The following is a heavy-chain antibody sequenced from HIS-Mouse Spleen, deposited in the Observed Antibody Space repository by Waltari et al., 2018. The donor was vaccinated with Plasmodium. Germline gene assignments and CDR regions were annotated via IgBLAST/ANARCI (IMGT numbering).Heavy chain of an antibody. CDR2: INHSGST. CDR1: GGSFSGYY. D-gene: IGHD3-10*01. CDR3: ARGLRGHYWYFDL. J-gene: IGHJ2*01. V-gene: IGHV4-34*01. Sequence: QVQLQQWGAGLLKPSETLSLTCAVYGGSFSGYYWSWIRQPQGKGLEWIGEINHSGSTNYNPSLKSRVTISVDTSKNQFSLKLSSVTAADTAVYYCARGLRGHYWYFDLWGRGTLVTVSS.